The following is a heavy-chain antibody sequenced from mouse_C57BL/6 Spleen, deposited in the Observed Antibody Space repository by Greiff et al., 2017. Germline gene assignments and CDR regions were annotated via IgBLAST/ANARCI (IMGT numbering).Heavy chain of an antibody. D-gene: IGHD1-1*01. V-gene: IGHV14-2*01. Sequence: EVQLQQSGAELVKPGASVKLSCTASGFNIKDYYMHWVKQRTEQGLEWIGRIDPEDGETKYAPKFPGKATITADTSSNTAYLQRSSLTSEDTAVYYCATPYYGSSWFAYWGQGTLVTVSA. CDR2: IDPEDGET. CDR1: GFNIKDYY. J-gene: IGHJ3*01. CDR3: ATPYYGSSWFAY.